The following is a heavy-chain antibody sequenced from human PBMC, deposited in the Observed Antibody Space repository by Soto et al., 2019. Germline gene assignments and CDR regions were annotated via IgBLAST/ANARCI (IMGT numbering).Heavy chain of an antibody. CDR1: GFTVSSNY. D-gene: IGHD3-9*01. CDR3: ARDKIGATYYDILTGYYKEGF. CDR2: IYSGGST. V-gene: IGHV3-66*01. Sequence: GGSLRLSCAASGFTVSSNYMSWVRQAPGKGLEWVSVIYSGGSTYYADSVKGRFTISRDNSKNTLYLQMNSLRAEDTAVYYCARDKIGATYYDILTGYYKEGFWGQGTLVTVSS. J-gene: IGHJ4*02.